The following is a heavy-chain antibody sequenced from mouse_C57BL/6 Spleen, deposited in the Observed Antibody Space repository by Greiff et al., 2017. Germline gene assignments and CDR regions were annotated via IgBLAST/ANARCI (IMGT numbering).Heavy chain of an antibody. D-gene: IGHD2-1*01. CDR3: ARSIYQDAMDY. Sequence: QVQLQQSGAELVMPGASVKLSCKASGYTFTSYWMHWVKQRPGQGLEWIGEIDPSDSYTNYNQKFKGKSTLTVDKSSSTAYMQLSSLTSEDSAVYYCARSIYQDAMDYWGQGTSVTVSS. V-gene: IGHV1-69*01. J-gene: IGHJ4*01. CDR1: GYTFTSYW. CDR2: IDPSDSYT.